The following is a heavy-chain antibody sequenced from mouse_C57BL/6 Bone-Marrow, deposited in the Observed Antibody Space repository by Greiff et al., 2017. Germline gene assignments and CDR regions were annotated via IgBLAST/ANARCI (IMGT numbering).Heavy chain of an antibody. Sequence: QVQLQQSGPELVKPGASVKLSCKASGYTFTSYDINWVKQRPGQGLEWIGWIYPRDGSTTYNEKFKGKATLTVDTSSSTAYMELHSLTSEDSAVYFCARGLPYYAMDYWGQGTSVTVSS. D-gene: IGHD3-1*01. CDR3: ARGLPYYAMDY. J-gene: IGHJ4*01. CDR2: IYPRDGST. CDR1: GYTFTSYD. V-gene: IGHV1-85*01.